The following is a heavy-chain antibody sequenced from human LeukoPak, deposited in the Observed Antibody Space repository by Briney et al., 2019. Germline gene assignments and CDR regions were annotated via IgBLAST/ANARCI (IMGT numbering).Heavy chain of an antibody. J-gene: IGHJ4*02. V-gene: IGHV1-18*01. D-gene: IGHD2-21*02. CDR3: ARGLATSDSTFGS. CDR2: ISTYNGNT. Sequence: GASVKVSCKASGYIFTSYGISWVRQAPGQGLEWMGWISTYNGNTNYAQKPQGRVTMTTDTSTTTAYLELRSLTSADTAVYYCARGLATSDSTFGSWGQGTLVTVSS. CDR1: GYIFTSYG.